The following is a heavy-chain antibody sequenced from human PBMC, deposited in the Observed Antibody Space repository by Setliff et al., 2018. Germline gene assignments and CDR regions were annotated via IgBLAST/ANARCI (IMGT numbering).Heavy chain of an antibody. Sequence: GESLRLSCAASGFTFSDYYMSWIRQAPGKGLEWISYISVSGSYIDYADSVKGRFTISRDNAKSSLYLQISSLRVEDTAVYYCVRDKDKDFDFWGQGTLVTVSS. CDR2: ISVSGSYI. V-gene: IGHV3-11*05. CDR3: VRDKDKDFDF. CDR1: GFTFSDYY. J-gene: IGHJ4*02.